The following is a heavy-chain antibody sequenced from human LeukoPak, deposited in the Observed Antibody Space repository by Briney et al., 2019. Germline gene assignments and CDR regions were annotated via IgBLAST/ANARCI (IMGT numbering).Heavy chain of an antibody. Sequence: GGSLRLSCAASGFTFSSYWMSWVRQAPGKGLEWVANIKQDGSEKYYVDSVKGRFTISRDNAKNSLYLQMNSLRAEDTAVYYCAGVGFWSCYYRLDTWFDPWGQGTLVTVSS. V-gene: IGHV3-7*01. D-gene: IGHD3-3*01. J-gene: IGHJ5*02. CDR2: IKQDGSEK. CDR1: GFTFSSYW. CDR3: AGVGFWSCYYRLDTWFDP.